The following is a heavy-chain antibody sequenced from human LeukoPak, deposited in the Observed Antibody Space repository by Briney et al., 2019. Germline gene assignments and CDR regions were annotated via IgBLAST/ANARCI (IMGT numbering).Heavy chain of an antibody. J-gene: IGHJ6*03. CDR1: GFTVSRNY. V-gene: IGHV3-53*01. CDR2: IYSGGST. CDR3: ARATGYCSSTSCFYYYYYMDV. D-gene: IGHD2-2*01. Sequence: GGSLRLSCAASGFTVSRNYMSWVRQAPGKGLEWVSVIYSGGSTYYADSVKGRFTISRDNSKNTLYLQMNCLRAEDTAVYYWARATGYCSSTSCFYYYYYMDVWGKGTTFTVSS.